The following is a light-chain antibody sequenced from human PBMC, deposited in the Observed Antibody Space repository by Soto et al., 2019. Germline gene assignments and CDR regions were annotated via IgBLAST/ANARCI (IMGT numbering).Light chain of an antibody. CDR3: QQSNIYPYN. V-gene: IGKV1-5*01. J-gene: IGKJ2*01. CDR2: AAS. CDR1: QGISSW. Sequence: DIQMTQSPSTLCASVGDRVTITGLASQGISSWLAWYQQKQGKAPKLLMYAASSLESGVPSRFSGRGSGTEFTLIISSLQPDEFATHYCQQSNIYPYNFGQGT.